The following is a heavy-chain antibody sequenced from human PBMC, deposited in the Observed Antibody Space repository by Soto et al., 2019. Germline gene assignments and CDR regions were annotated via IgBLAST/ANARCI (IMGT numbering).Heavy chain of an antibody. CDR3: ANSATRGVWSWYFDL. Sequence: QVQLVESGGGVVQPGRSLRLSCAASGFTFSSYGMHWVRQAPGKGLEWVAVISYDGSNKYYADSVKGRFTISRDNSKNPLYLQMNSLRAEDTAVYYCANSATRGVWSWYFDLWCRGTLVTVSS. J-gene: IGHJ2*01. D-gene: IGHD5-12*01. CDR1: GFTFSSYG. V-gene: IGHV3-30*18. CDR2: ISYDGSNK.